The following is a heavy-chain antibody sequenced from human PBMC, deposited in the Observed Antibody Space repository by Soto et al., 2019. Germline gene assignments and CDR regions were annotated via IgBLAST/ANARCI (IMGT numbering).Heavy chain of an antibody. D-gene: IGHD1-26*01. J-gene: IGHJ6*02. CDR1: GGTFSSYA. CDR2: IIPIFGTA. V-gene: IGHV1-69*13. CDR3: ARDLLRRDWGATAGYYGMDV. Sequence: ASVKVSCKASGGTFSSYAISWVRQAPGQGLEWMGGIIPIFGTANYAQKFQGRVTITADESTSTAYMELSSLRSEDTAVYYCARDLLRRDWGATAGYYGMDVWGQGSTVTVSS.